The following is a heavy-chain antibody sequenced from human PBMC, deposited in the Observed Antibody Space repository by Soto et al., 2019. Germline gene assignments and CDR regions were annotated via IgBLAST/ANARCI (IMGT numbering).Heavy chain of an antibody. V-gene: IGHV3-30*18. D-gene: IGHD2-15*01. CDR1: GFTFSSYG. Sequence: GGSLRLSCAASGFTFSSYGMHWVRQAPGKGLEWVAVISYDGSNKYYADSVKGRFTISRDNSKNTLYLQMNSLRAEDTAVYYCAKGSGGSCYSFSGYWGQGTLVTVSS. CDR3: AKGSGGSCYSFSGY. CDR2: ISYDGSNK. J-gene: IGHJ4*02.